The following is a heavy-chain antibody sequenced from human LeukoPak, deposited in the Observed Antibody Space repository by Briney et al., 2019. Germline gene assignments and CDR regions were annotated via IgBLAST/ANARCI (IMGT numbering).Heavy chain of an antibody. D-gene: IGHD1-14*01. CDR1: GGSISSSSYY. CDR3: ARQSYNPDAFDI. Sequence: PSETLSLTCTVSGGSISSSSYYWGWIRQPPGKGLEWIGNIYYSGSTYYNPSLKSRVTISVDTSKNQFSLKLSSVTAADTAVYYCARQSYNPDAFDIWGQGTMVTVSS. CDR2: IYYSGST. V-gene: IGHV4-39*01. J-gene: IGHJ3*02.